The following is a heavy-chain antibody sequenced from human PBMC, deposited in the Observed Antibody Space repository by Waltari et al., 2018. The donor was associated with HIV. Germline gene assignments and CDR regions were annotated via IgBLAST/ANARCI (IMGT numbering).Heavy chain of an antibody. D-gene: IGHD4-17*01. J-gene: IGHJ4*02. V-gene: IGHV3-7*03. CDR2: IRLNGRET. CDR3: ARDSYGGDY. CDR1: GCNFATYW. Sequence: EVQLVESGGGVVQPGGSLRLSGRASGCNFATYWMTWVRQAPGRGLEWVANIRLNGRETHDLESVEGRFTISRDNADDSVFLYMSDLRVDDTAIYFCARDSYGGDYWGRGTQVTVSS.